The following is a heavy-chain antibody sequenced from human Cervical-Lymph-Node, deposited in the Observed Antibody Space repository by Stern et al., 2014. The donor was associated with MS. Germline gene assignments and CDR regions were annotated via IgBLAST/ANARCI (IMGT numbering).Heavy chain of an antibody. Sequence: EVQLVQSGGGLVTPGGSLRLSCAASGFNFRTSSMNWVRQAPGKGLEWVSFISQPGDTIKYADTVKGRFTISRDNAKNSLYLQLNSLRVEDTAVYFCASTDGWFDRWGQGTLVTVSS. CDR1: GFNFRTSS. CDR3: ASTDGWFDR. D-gene: IGHD5-24*01. CDR2: ISQPGDTI. V-gene: IGHV3-21*01. J-gene: IGHJ5*02.